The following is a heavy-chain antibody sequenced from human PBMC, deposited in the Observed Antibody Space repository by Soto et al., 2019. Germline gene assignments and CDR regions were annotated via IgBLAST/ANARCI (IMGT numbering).Heavy chain of an antibody. D-gene: IGHD2-15*01. CDR1: GFTFSSYA. V-gene: IGHV3-23*01. J-gene: IGHJ6*02. CDR3: AGCSGGSWDNYYGMDV. CDR2: ISGSGGST. Sequence: EVQLLESGGGLVQPGGSLRLSCAASGFTFSSYAMSWVRQAPGKGLEWVSAISGSGGSTYYADSVKGRFTISRDNSKNTLYLQMNSLRAEDTAVYHCAGCSGGSWDNYYGMDVWGQGTTVTVSS.